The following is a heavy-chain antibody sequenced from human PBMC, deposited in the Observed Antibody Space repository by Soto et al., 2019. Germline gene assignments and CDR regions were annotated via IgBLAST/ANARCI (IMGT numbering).Heavy chain of an antibody. V-gene: IGHV1-8*01. J-gene: IGHJ4*02. D-gene: IGHD6-19*01. Sequence: QVQLVQSGAEVKKPGASVKVSCKASGYTFTSYVINWVRQATGQGLEWMGWMNPNSGNTGYAQKFQGRVTMTRNTSISTAYMDLSSLRSEYTAVYYCARERGASSPFDYWGQGTLVTVSS. CDR3: ARERGASSPFDY. CDR2: MNPNSGNT. CDR1: GYTFTSYV.